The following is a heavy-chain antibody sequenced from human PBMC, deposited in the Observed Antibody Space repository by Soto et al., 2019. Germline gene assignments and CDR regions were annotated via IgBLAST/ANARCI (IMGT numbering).Heavy chain of an antibody. D-gene: IGHD3-3*01. V-gene: IGHV3-48*03. Sequence: GGSLRLSCAASGFTFSSYEMNWVRQAPGKGLEWVSYISSSGSTIYYADSVKGRFTISRDNAKNSLYLQMNSLRAEDTAVYYCASSVNTGSILRFLEWLFDVMDVWGQGSTVIVS. CDR1: GFTFSSYE. CDR2: ISSSGSTI. J-gene: IGHJ6*02. CDR3: ASSVNTGSILRFLEWLFDVMDV.